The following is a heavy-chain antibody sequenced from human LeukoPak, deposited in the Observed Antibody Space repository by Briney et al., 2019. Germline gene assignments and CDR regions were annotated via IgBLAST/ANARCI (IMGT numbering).Heavy chain of an antibody. CDR2: IRREASGGTT. J-gene: IGHJ4*02. CDR1: GFKFGDYA. CDR3: ATNLTHMACFDY. D-gene: IGHD2-21*01. Sequence: PGGSLRLSCRGSGFKFGDYAMTWVRQAPGKGLEWVGFIRREASGGTTEFAASVKGRFTISIDESKSIAYLQMNSLRAEDTAVYYCATNLTHMACFDYWGQGTLVTVSS. V-gene: IGHV3-49*04.